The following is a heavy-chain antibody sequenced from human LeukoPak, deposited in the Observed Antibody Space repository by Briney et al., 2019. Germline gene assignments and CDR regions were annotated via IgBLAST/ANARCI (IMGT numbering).Heavy chain of an antibody. CDR1: GGTFSSYA. CDR3: AREGASDDAFDI. V-gene: IGHV1-69*13. CDR2: IIPIFGTA. Sequence: ASVKVSCKASGGTFSSYAISWVRQAPGQGLEWMGGIIPIFGTANYAQKFQGRVTITADESTSTAYMEPSSLRSEDTAVYYCAREGASDDAFDIWGQGTMVTVSS. J-gene: IGHJ3*02. D-gene: IGHD1-26*01.